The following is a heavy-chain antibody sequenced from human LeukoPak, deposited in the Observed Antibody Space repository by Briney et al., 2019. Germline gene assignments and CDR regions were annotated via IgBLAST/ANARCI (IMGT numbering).Heavy chain of an antibody. CDR3: ARDRRGYSYGFAIDYFDY. V-gene: IGHV1-18*01. D-gene: IGHD5-18*01. CDR1: GYTFTSYG. Sequence: GASVKVSXKASGYTFTSYGISWVRQAPGQGLEWIGWISAYNGNTNYAQKLQGRVTMTTDTSTSTAYMELRSLRSDDTAVYYCARDRRGYSYGFAIDYFDYWGQGTLVTVSS. CDR2: ISAYNGNT. J-gene: IGHJ4*02.